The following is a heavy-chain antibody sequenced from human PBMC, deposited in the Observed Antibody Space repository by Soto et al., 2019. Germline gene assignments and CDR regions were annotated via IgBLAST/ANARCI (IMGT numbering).Heavy chain of an antibody. CDR1: GFTFSTYA. V-gene: IGHV3-23*01. CDR3: AKDPDYGDLHWYFEL. J-gene: IGHJ2*01. Sequence: EVQLLESGGGLVQPGGSLRLSCAASGFTFSTYAMSWVRQAPGKGLEWVSGISGGGASTYYADSVKGRFTISRDNSKNTLYVQINSLKAEDTAVYYCAKDPDYGDLHWYFELWGRGTLVTVSS. D-gene: IGHD4-17*01. CDR2: ISGGGAST.